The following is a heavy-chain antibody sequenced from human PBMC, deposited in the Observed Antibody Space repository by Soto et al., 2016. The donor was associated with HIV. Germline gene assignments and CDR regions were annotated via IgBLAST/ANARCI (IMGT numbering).Heavy chain of an antibody. Sequence: EVQLVESGGGLVQPGRSLRLSCTANGFTFGDYTMSWVRQAPGKGLEWVGFVRSTTYGGTTEYAASVKGRFTISRDDSNSIAYLQMNSLKTEDTAVYYCVRDNKMTTTPYYYYLDVWGKGTTVTVSS. D-gene: IGHD4-4*01. J-gene: IGHJ6*03. CDR2: VRSTTYGGTT. V-gene: IGHV3-49*04. CDR1: GFTFGDYT. CDR3: VRDNKMTTTPYYYYLDV.